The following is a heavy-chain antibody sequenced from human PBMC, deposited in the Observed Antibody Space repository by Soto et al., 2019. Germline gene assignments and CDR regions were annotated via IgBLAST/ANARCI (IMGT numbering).Heavy chain of an antibody. V-gene: IGHV1-18*01. D-gene: IGHD3-16*01. CDR1: GYTFTTYG. CDR2: ISGYNGHT. J-gene: IGHJ6*02. CDR3: AREGEMPYYYYGLDV. Sequence: QVQLVQSGAEVRQPGASVKVSCKASGYTFTTYGITWVRQAPGQGPEWMGWISGYNGHTKYAQKFQGRVTMTTDTSTSTVYMDLRSLTSVDTAVYYCAREGEMPYYYYGLDVWGQGTTVTVSS.